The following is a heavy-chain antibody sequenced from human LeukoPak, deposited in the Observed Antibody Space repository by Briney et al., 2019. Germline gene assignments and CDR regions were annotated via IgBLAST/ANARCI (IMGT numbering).Heavy chain of an antibody. V-gene: IGHV3-23*01. CDR3: AKGDSSGWSPFDY. CDR1: GFTFSSYA. D-gene: IGHD6-19*01. Sequence: GGSLRLSCAASGFTFSSYAMSWVRQAPGKGLEWVSAISGSGGSTYYADSVKGRFTISRGNSKNTLYLQMNSLRAEDTAVYYCAKGDSSGWSPFDYWGQGTLVTVSS. J-gene: IGHJ4*02. CDR2: ISGSGGST.